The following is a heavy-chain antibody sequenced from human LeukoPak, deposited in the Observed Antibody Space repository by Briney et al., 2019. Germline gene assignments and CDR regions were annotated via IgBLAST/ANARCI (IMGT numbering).Heavy chain of an antibody. V-gene: IGHV3-64D*06. D-gene: IGHD2-21*02. CDR2: ISRNGGST. Sequence: GGSLRLSCSASGFTFNSYPVHWVRQAPGKGLEYVSGISRNGGSTYYADSVKGRFTISRDNSKNTLYLQMSSLKAEDTAVYYCARGLAYCGGDCYSGLGYWGQGTLVTVSS. CDR3: ARGLAYCGGDCYSGLGY. J-gene: IGHJ4*02. CDR1: GFTFNSYP.